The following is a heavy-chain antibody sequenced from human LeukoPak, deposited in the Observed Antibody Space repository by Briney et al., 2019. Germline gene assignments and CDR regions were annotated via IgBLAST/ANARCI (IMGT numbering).Heavy chain of an antibody. Sequence: PGGSLRLSCAASGFTFGDYYMSWIRQAPGKGLEWVSYISSSASTIYYADSVKGRFTISRDSAKNSLYLQMNSLRAEDTAVYYCARSRAAYDAFDIWGQGTMVTVSS. CDR2: ISSSASTI. CDR3: ARSRAAYDAFDI. D-gene: IGHD6-25*01. CDR1: GFTFGDYY. J-gene: IGHJ3*02. V-gene: IGHV3-11*01.